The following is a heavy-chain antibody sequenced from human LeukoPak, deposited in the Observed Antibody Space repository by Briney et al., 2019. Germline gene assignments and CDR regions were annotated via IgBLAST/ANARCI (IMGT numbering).Heavy chain of an antibody. CDR2: INHSGYT. Sequence: SETLSLTCAVSGVSFDDYYWSWVRQTPGKGLEWIGEINHSGYTNDSPSLKSRVSLSIDTSRKQFSLNLRSVTVADAGIYYCTRMTTGHDYWGQGTLVTVSS. CDR3: TRMTTGHDY. CDR1: GVSFDDYY. V-gene: IGHV4-34*01. D-gene: IGHD4-17*01. J-gene: IGHJ4*02.